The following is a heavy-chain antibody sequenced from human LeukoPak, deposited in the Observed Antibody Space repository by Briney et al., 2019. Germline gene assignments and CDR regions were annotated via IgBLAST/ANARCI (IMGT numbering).Heavy chain of an antibody. Sequence: PGGSLRLSCAASGFTFSSYWMSWVRQAPGKGLEWVANIKQDGSEKYYVDSVKGRFTISRDNAKNSLYLQMNSLRAEDTAVYYCARDLEDYYGSGSPRGFDYWGQGTLVTVSS. D-gene: IGHD3-10*01. CDR3: ARDLEDYYGSGSPRGFDY. V-gene: IGHV3-7*01. CDR2: IKQDGSEK. J-gene: IGHJ4*02. CDR1: GFTFSSYW.